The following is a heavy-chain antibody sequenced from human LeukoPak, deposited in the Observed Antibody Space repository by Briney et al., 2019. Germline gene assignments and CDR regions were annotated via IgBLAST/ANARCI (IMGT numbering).Heavy chain of an antibody. D-gene: IGHD3-22*01. J-gene: IGHJ4*02. CDR1: GFTFGSYA. CDR2: ISGSGGIT. V-gene: IGHV3-23*01. CDR3: AKTRAGNSSGRDPGWPMDY. Sequence: PGGSLRLSCAASGFTFGSYAIYWVRQAPGKGPEWVSGISGSGGITYFADSVKGRFIISRDNSKNTVYLQINNLRAEDTALYYCAKTRAGNSSGRDPGWPMDYWGQGTLATVSS.